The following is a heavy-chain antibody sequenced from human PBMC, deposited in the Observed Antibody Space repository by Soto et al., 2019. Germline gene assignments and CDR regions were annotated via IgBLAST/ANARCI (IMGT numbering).Heavy chain of an antibody. CDR3: AKLGSSSWSPHYYFDY. J-gene: IGHJ4*02. V-gene: IGHV3-23*01. CDR1: GFTFNNYA. D-gene: IGHD2-2*01. CDR2: ITDSGDDT. Sequence: EVQLLESGGGLVQPGGSLRLSCAASGFTFNNYAMGWVRQAPGKGLEWVSAITDSGDDTYYIDSVKGRFTISRDNSKSTLYLQMNGLRAEDTAIYYCAKLGSSSWSPHYYFDYWGQGTLVTVSS.